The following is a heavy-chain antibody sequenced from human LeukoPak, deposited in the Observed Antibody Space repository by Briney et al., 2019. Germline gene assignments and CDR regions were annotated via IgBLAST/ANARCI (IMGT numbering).Heavy chain of an antibody. CDR1: GFTFGDYA. CDR2: IRSKGYGETT. CDR3: AHCSGDDCYPFFVDY. J-gene: IGHJ4*02. Sequence: PGGSLRLSCIASGFTFGDYALSWFRQAPGKGLEWVGFIRSKGYGETTEYAASVKGRFAISRDDSKSIAYLQMNSLKTEDTAVYYCAHCSGDDCYPFFVDYWGQGTLVIVSS. V-gene: IGHV3-49*03. D-gene: IGHD2-21*01.